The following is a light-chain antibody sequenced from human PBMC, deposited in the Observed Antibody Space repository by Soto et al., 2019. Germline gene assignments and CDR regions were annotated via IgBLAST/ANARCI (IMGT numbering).Light chain of an antibody. CDR1: QSLLHINGNTY. Sequence: EIVLTQTPLSSPVTLGQPASISCRSSQSLLHINGNTYLSWLQQRPGQPPRPLIYEVSNRFSGVPDRFSGSGAGTDFTLIISRVEAEDVGVYYCMQATQFPFTFGPGTKVDIK. V-gene: IGKV2-24*01. J-gene: IGKJ3*01. CDR3: MQATQFPFT. CDR2: EVS.